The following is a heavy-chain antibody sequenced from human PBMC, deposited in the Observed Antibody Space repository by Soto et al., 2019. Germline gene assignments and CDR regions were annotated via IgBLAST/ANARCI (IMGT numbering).Heavy chain of an antibody. Sequence: VAGASMTSIGCWSLVRKPPGKGLEWIGEIYHTGSANYKPSLESRVTISVDKSKNRFSLILTSVTAADTATYYCARRTTGSGWYPMFDTWGQGALVTVSS. J-gene: IGHJ5*02. V-gene: IGHV4-4*02. CDR1: GASMTSIGC. CDR3: ARRTTGSGWYPMFDT. CDR2: IYHTGSA. D-gene: IGHD6-19*01.